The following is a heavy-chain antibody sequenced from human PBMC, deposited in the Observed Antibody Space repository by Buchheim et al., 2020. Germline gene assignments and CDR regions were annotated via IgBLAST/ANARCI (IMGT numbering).Heavy chain of an antibody. CDR2: INDSGGSR. D-gene: IGHD3-9*01. CDR1: GFSFSSHA. J-gene: IGHJ4*02. CDR3: AKDWALVLRYLDY. Sequence: EAQLLESGGGLVQPGGSLRLSCAASGFSFSSHAMSWVRQAPGKGLEWVAVINDSGGSRYYADSVKGRFTIARDNSKNTLYLQMNSLRAEDTAVYYCAKDWALVLRYLDYWGQGTL. V-gene: IGHV3-23*01.